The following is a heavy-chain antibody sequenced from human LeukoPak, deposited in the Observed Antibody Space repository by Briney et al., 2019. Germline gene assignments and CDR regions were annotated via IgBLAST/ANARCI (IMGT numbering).Heavy chain of an antibody. CDR1: GFTFSSYA. CDR3: ARDIGSSGWYYYRVFAY. CDR2: ISGSGGST. D-gene: IGHD6-19*01. J-gene: IGHJ4*02. Sequence: YPGGSLRLSCAASGFTFSSYAMSWVRQAPGKGLEWVSAISGSGGSTYYADSAKGRFTISRDNAKNSLYLQMNSLRDEDTAVYYCARDIGSSGWYYYRVFAYWGQGTLVTVSS. V-gene: IGHV3-23*01.